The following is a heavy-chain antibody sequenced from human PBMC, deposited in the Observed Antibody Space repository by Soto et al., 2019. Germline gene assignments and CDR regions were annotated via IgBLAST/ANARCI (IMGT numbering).Heavy chain of an antibody. J-gene: IGHJ4*02. Sequence: SETLSLTGTVSGGSMRNYFWTWIRQPPGKGLEWIGYIHYSGTTSFFPSYNPSLRSRVTISEDTSKNQSSLKLLSVTTADTAVYFCAAGEASSRNLAPYYLDFWGQGTLVTVSS. V-gene: IGHV4-59*01. D-gene: IGHD6-13*01. CDR2: IHYSGTT. CDR1: GGSMRNYF. CDR3: AAGEASSRNLAPYYLDF.